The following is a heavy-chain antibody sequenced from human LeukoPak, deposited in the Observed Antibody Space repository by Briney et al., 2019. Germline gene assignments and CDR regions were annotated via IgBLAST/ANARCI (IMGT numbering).Heavy chain of an antibody. Sequence: ASVKVSCKASGYTFTGYYMHWVRQAPGQGLEWMGRINPNSGGTNCAQKFQGRVTMTRDTSISTAYMELSRLRSDDTAVYYCAREGGSYGSSDSSGYSLDYWGQGTLVTVSS. CDR1: GYTFTGYY. D-gene: IGHD3-22*01. V-gene: IGHV1-2*06. CDR2: INPNSGGT. CDR3: AREGGSYGSSDSSGYSLDY. J-gene: IGHJ4*02.